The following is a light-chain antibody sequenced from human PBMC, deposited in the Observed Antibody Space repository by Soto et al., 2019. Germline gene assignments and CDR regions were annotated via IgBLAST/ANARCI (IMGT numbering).Light chain of an antibody. Sequence: LPMNQFPSTLSASAGARITSTCWASQSISSWLAWYQQKPGKAPKLLIYQASSLESGVPSRFSGSGSGTDFTLTISSLQPEDFATYYCQQSYSTPLTFGGGTKVDIK. V-gene: IGKV1-5*03. CDR2: QAS. CDR1: QSISSW. J-gene: IGKJ4*01. CDR3: QQSYSTPLT.